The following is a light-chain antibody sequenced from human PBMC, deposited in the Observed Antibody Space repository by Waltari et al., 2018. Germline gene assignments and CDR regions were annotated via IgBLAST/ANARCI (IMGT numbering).Light chain of an antibody. V-gene: IGKV4-1*01. J-gene: IGKJ2*01. CDR1: QSVLYSYYNKNY. CDR3: QQHYSTPPT. Sequence: DIVMTQSPDSLAVSLGERATINCKSSQSVLYSYYNKNYLAWYQQKPGQPPKLLIYWASTRESGVPDRFSGSGSGTDFTLTISSLQAEDVAVYYCQQHYSTPPTFGQGTKLEIE. CDR2: WAS.